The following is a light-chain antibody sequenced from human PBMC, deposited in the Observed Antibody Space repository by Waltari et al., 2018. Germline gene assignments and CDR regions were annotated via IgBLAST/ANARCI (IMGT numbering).Light chain of an antibody. CDR1: SSNIGSNT. J-gene: IGLJ2*01. V-gene: IGLV1-44*01. CDR2: SNN. Sequence: QSVLTQPPSASGTPGQWVTISCSGSSSNIGSNTVNWYQQPPGTAPKPLICSNNQRPPGVPDRFSGSKSGTYASLAISGLQSEDEADYYCAAWDDSLNGPVFGGGTKLTVL. CDR3: AAWDDSLNGPV.